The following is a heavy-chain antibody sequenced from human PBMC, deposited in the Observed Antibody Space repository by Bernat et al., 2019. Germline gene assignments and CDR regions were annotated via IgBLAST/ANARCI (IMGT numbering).Heavy chain of an antibody. J-gene: IGHJ3*02. CDR3: ARGLVWGDAFDI. V-gene: IGHV4-34*01. CDR2: INHSGST. Sequence: QVQLQQWGAGLLKPSETLSLTCAVYGGSFSGYYWSWIRQPPGKGLEWIGEINHSGSTNYNPSLKSRVTISVDTSKNQLSLKLSSVTAADTAVYYCARGLVWGDAFDIWGQGTMVTVSS. CDR1: GGSFSGYY. D-gene: IGHD2-2*01.